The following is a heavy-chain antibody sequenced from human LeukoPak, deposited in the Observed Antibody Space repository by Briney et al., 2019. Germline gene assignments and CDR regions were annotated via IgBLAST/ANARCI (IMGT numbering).Heavy chain of an antibody. J-gene: IGHJ2*01. V-gene: IGHV4-59*01. CDR3: ARTYGGNRRYWYFDL. CDR2: IYYSGST. Sequence: PSETLSLTCTVSGGSISSYYWSWIRQPPGKGLEWIGYIYYSGSTNYNPSLKSRVTISVDTSKNQFSLKLSSVTAADTAVYYCARTYGGNRRYWYFDLWGRGTLVTVSS. D-gene: IGHD4-23*01. CDR1: GGSISSYY.